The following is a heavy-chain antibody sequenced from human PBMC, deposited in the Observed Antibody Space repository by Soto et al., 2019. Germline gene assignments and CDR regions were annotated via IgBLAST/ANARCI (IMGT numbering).Heavy chain of an antibody. V-gene: IGHV4-4*07. CDR3: ARDLQFTMVRGVIITHVGGMDV. D-gene: IGHD3-10*01. CDR1: GGSISSYY. Sequence: PSETLSLTCTVSGGSISSYYCSWIRQPAGKGLEWIGRIYTSGSTNYNPSLKSRVTMSVDTSKNQFSLKLSSVTAADTAVYYCARDLQFTMVRGVIITHVGGMDVWGQGTTVTVSS. J-gene: IGHJ6*02. CDR2: IYTSGST.